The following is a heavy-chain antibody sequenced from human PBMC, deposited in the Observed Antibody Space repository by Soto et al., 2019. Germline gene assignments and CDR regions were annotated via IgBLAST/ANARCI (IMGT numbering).Heavy chain of an antibody. CDR1: GYTFTSYG. Sequence: QVQLVPSGAEVKKPGAAVKVSCKASGYTFTSYGISWVRQAPGQGLEWMGWISAYNGNTNYAQKLQGRVATTTDTSTSTAYMELRGMRSDDTAVYYCAREPRGMDVWGQGTTVTVSS. J-gene: IGHJ6*02. CDR2: ISAYNGNT. V-gene: IGHV1-18*01. CDR3: AREPRGMDV.